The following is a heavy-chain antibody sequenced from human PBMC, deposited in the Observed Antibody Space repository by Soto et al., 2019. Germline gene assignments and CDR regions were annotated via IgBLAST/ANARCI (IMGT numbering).Heavy chain of an antibody. V-gene: IGHV1-18*04. D-gene: IGHD5-12*01. CDR2: ISAYNGNT. Sequence: ASVKVSCKASGYTFTSYGISWVRQAPGQGLEWMGWISAYNGNTNYAQKLQGRVTMTTDTSTSTAYMELRSLRSDDTAVYYCARDHLRTGMVATRTFSRFDPWGQGTLVTVSS. CDR3: ARDHLRTGMVATRTFSRFDP. J-gene: IGHJ5*02. CDR1: GYTFTSYG.